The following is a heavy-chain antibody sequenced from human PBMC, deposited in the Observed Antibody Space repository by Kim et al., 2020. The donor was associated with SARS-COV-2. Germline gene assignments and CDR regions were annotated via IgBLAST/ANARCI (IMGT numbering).Heavy chain of an antibody. D-gene: IGHD3-10*01. CDR3: ARGCRFGERYNWFDP. CDR2: INHSEST. V-gene: IGHV4-34*01. Sequence: SETLSLTCAVYGGSFSGDYWSWIRKPPGKGLEWSGEINHSESTNYNPSLKSRVTISVDTSKDQFSLKLSSVTAANTAVYDCARGCRFGERYNWFDPWGQGTLVTVSS. J-gene: IGHJ5*02. CDR1: GGSFSGDY.